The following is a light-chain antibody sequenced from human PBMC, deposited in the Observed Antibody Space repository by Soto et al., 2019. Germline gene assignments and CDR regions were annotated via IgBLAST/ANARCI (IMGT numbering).Light chain of an antibody. CDR3: MQGTHWPLT. CDR2: KVS. V-gene: IGKV2-30*01. CDR1: QSLVYSDGDTY. Sequence: DVVMTQSTLSLPVTLGQPSSISCKSSQSLVYSDGDTYLSWFQQRPGQSPRRLIYKVSSRDSGVPDRFSGSGSGTDFTLKISRVEAEDVGVYYCMQGTHWPLTFGGGTKVDIK. J-gene: IGKJ4*01.